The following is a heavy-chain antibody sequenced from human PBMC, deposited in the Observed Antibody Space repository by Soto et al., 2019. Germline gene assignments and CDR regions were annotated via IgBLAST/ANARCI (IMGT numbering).Heavy chain of an antibody. CDR2: INAANGNT. J-gene: IGHJ3*02. CDR1: GYTFTSHA. D-gene: IGHD3-22*01. V-gene: IGHV1-3*01. CDR3: AIQYSFDSDGLYGFDI. Sequence: QVQLVQSGAEVKKPGASVKVSCKASGYTFTSHAIHWVRQAPGQRLEWMGWINAANGNTKYSQKLQGRVTITRDISATTGYMELSSLRSEDTALFYCAIQYSFDSDGLYGFDIWGQGTMVTVSS.